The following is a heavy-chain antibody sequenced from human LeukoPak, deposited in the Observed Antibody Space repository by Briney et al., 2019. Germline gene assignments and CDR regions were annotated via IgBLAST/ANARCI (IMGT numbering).Heavy chain of an antibody. CDR3: AKQSVTGYTSGGDWYCEL. CDR2: ISGSGGTT. D-gene: IGHD6-25*01. J-gene: IGHJ2*01. CDR1: GYTFSNYD. Sequence: GGSLRLSCAASGYTFSNYDMRWVRQAPGKGLEWVSAISGSGGTTYYADSVRGRFSISRDNSDNTLFLEMNSLRAEDTAVYYCAKQSVTGYTSGGDWYCELWGPGTLVTVSS. V-gene: IGHV3-23*01.